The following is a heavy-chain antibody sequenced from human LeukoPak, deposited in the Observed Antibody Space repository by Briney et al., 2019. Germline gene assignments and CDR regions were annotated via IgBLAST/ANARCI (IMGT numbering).Heavy chain of an antibody. CDR2: INPNSGGA. CDR1: GHTFTGYY. CDR3: ARADPSLYYDILTGYLDAPYFDY. J-gene: IGHJ4*02. V-gene: IGHV1-2*02. Sequence: ASVKVSCKASGHTFTGYYMHWVRQAPGQGLEWMGWINPNSGGANYAQKFQGRVTMTRDTSISTAYMELSRLRSDDTAVYYCARADPSLYYDILTGYLDAPYFDYWGQGTLVTVSS. D-gene: IGHD3-9*01.